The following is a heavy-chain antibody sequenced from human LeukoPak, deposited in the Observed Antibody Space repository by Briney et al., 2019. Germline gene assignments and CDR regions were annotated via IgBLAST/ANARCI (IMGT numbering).Heavy chain of an antibody. CDR3: TRADLYSSSSRSLDY. CDR2: IRSKAYGGTT. J-gene: IGHJ4*02. D-gene: IGHD6-6*01. V-gene: IGHV3-49*04. Sequence: GGSLRLSCTASGFTFGDYAMSWVRQAPGKGLEWVGFIRSKAYGGTTEYAASVKGRFTISRDDSKSIAYLQMNSLKTEDTAVYYCTRADLYSSSSRSLDYWGQGTLVTVSS. CDR1: GFTFGDYA.